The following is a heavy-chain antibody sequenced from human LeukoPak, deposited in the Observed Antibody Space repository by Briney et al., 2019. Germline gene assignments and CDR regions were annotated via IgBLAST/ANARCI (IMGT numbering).Heavy chain of an antibody. CDR1: GFTFSSYA. CDR3: TRGLKWELPLGY. J-gene: IGHJ4*02. V-gene: IGHV3-23*01. CDR2: ISDTGVST. D-gene: IGHD1-26*01. Sequence: GGSLRLSCAASGFTFSSYAMSWVRQAPGKGLQWVSAISDTGVSTYYADSVKGRFTISRDNSKNTLHLQMNSLRAEDTAVYYCTRGLKWELPLGYWGQGTLVTVSS.